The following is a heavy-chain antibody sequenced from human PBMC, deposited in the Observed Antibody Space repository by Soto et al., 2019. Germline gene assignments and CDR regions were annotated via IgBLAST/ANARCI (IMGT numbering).Heavy chain of an antibody. J-gene: IGHJ1*01. Sequence: QLQLQESGPGLVKPSETLSLTCTVSGGSISSSSYYWGWIRQPPGKGLEWIGSIYYSGSTYYNPSLKSRVTISVDTSKNQFSLKLSSVTAADTAVYYCARRGHGDLGHWGQGTLFTVSS. CDR3: ARRGHGDLGH. D-gene: IGHD4-17*01. CDR2: IYYSGST. CDR1: GGSISSSSYY. V-gene: IGHV4-39*01.